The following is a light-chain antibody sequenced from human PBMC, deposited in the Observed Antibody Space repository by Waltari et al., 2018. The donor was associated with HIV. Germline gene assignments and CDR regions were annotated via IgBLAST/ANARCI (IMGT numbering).Light chain of an antibody. CDR3: ASWDDSLGGDVV. V-gene: IGLV1-47*01. Sequence: QSVLTQPPSASGTPGQRVTISCSRSSSKIGSYYVSWYQQLPGTAPELLMYRANQRPSWVPDRSSGSKSGTSASLAISGLRSEDEADYYCASWDDSLGGDVVFGGGTKLTVL. CDR1: SSKIGSYY. CDR2: RAN. J-gene: IGLJ2*01.